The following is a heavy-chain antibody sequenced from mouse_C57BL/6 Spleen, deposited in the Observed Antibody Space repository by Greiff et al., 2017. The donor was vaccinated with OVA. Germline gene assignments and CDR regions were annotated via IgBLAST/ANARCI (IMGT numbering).Heavy chain of an antibody. CDR1: GYTFTSYW. D-gene: IGHD1-1*01. V-gene: IGHV1-69*01. CDR2: IDPSDSYT. Sequence: VQLQQPGAELVMPGASVKLSCKASGYTFTSYWMHWVKQRPGQGLEWIGEIDPSDSYTNYNQKFKGKSTLTVDKSSSTAYMQLSSLTSEDSAVYYCARFFYYGSSFDVWGTGTTVTVSS. J-gene: IGHJ1*03. CDR3: ARFFYYGSSFDV.